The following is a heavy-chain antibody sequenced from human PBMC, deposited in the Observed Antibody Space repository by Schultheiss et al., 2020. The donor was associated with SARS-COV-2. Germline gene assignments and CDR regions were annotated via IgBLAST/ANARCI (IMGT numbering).Heavy chain of an antibody. D-gene: IGHD1-26*01. Sequence: GGSLRLSCAASGFTFSSYWMHWVRQVPGKGLVWVSRVNPDGNNTNYADSVKGRFTISRDNAKNTVYLQMNSLRVEDTAVYYCARDRMGYSGSYYLDYWGQGTLVTVSS. CDR2: VNPDGNNT. CDR3: ARDRMGYSGSYYLDY. J-gene: IGHJ4*02. CDR1: GFTFSSYW. V-gene: IGHV3-74*01.